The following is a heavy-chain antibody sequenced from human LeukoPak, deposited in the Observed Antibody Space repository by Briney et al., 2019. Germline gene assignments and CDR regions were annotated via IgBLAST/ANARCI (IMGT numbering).Heavy chain of an antibody. Sequence: GGSLRLSCAASGFAFNTYGMHWVRQAPGKGLEWVAFIRFDESHRYYADSVKGRFTISRDNAKNSLYLQMNSLRAEDTAVYYCARDSYSSGWYDGGDYWGQGTLVTVSS. J-gene: IGHJ4*02. CDR1: GFAFNTYG. CDR3: ARDSYSSGWYDGGDY. V-gene: IGHV3-30*02. CDR2: IRFDESHR. D-gene: IGHD6-19*01.